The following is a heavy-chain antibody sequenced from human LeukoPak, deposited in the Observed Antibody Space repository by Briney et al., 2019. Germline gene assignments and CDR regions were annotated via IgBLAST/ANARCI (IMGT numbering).Heavy chain of an antibody. CDR2: ISADGSSF. D-gene: IGHD6-13*01. CDR3: ARGYGSSWFYFDY. J-gene: IGHJ4*02. Sequence: PGRSLRLSCAASGFTFSASWMHWVRRVPGQGLVWVSRISADGSSFSYADSVKGRFTTSRDNAKNTVYLQMNSLRAEDTAVYHCARGYGSSWFYFDYWGQGTPITVSS. CDR1: GFTFSASW. V-gene: IGHV3-74*01.